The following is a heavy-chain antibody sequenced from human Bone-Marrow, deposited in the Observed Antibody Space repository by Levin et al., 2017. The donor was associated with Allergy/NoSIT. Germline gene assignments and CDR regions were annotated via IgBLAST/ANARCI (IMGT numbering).Heavy chain of an antibody. J-gene: IGHJ4*02. CDR2: ISLDGNTK. V-gene: IGHV3-30-3*01. D-gene: IGHD1-1*01. CDR1: GFIFNNYA. CDR3: ARGGIHFEY. Sequence: GGSLRLSCAVSGFIFNNYAMHWVRQAPGKGLEWVAVISLDGNTKNYVDSVKGRFSISRDNSKNTLYLHMSSLTIEDTAVYYCARGGIHFEYWGRGTRVTVSS.